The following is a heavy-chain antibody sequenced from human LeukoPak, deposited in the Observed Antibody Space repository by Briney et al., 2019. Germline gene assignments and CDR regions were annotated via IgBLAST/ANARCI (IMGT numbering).Heavy chain of an antibody. CDR2: ISSSSSTI. Sequence: GGSLRLSCAASGFTFSSYSMNWVRQAPGEGLEWVSYISSSSSTIYYADSVKGRFTISRDNAKNSLYLQMNSLRAEDTAVYYCARDSRYSSSSGVFDYWGQGTLVTVSS. CDR3: ARDSRYSSSSGVFDY. D-gene: IGHD6-6*01. J-gene: IGHJ4*02. V-gene: IGHV3-48*01. CDR1: GFTFSSYS.